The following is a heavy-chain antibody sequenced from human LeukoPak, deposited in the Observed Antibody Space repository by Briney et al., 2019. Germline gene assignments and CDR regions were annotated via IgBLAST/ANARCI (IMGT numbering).Heavy chain of an antibody. CDR3: AREPSVVVPAARWGFYYYMDV. CDR1: GGSISSGFYY. Sequence: SETLSLTCTVSGGSISSGFYYWSWIRQPAGKGLEWIGRIYTSGNTNYNPSLKSRVTISMDTSKNQISLIVSSVTTADTAVYYCAREPSVVVPAARWGFYYYMDVWGKGTTVTVSS. D-gene: IGHD2-2*01. CDR2: IYTSGNT. J-gene: IGHJ6*03. V-gene: IGHV4-61*02.